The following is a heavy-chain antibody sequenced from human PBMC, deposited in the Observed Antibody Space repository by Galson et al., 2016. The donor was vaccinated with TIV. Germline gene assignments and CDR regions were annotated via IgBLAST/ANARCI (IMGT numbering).Heavy chain of an antibody. CDR1: GYTFTSYD. V-gene: IGHV1-8*02. J-gene: IGHJ4*02. CDR2: MNPNSGNT. D-gene: IGHD4-17*01. CDR3: ARSGDYGDY. Sequence: SVKVSCKASGYTFTSYDINWVRQATGQGLEWMGWMNPNSGNTGYAQKFRGRVTMTRNTPVRTAYMERSSLRSEDTAVYCCARSGDYGDYWGQGTLVTVSS.